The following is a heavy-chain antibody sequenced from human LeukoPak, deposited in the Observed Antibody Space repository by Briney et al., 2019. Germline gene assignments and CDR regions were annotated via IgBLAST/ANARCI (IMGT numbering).Heavy chain of an antibody. V-gene: IGHV4-34*01. CDR2: INHSENT. CDR3: ARGWFGEFLYFDY. Sequence: PSETLSLTCAVYGGSFSGYYWNWIRQPPGKGLEWIGEINHSENTNYNPSLKSRVTISVDTSKNQFSLKLSSVTAADTAVYYCARGWFGEFLYFDYWGQGTLVTVSS. J-gene: IGHJ4*02. D-gene: IGHD3-10*01. CDR1: GGSFSGYY.